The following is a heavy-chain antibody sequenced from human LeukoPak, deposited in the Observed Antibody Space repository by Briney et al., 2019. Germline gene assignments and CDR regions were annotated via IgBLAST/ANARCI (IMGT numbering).Heavy chain of an antibody. CDR1: GGTFSSYA. J-gene: IGHJ4*02. V-gene: IGHV1-69*13. Sequence: ASVKVSCKASGGTFSSYAISWVRQAPGQGLEWMGGIIPIFGTANYAQKFQGRVTITADESTSTAYMELSSLRFEDTAVYYCARGESRWLIDYWGQGTLVTVSS. CDR2: IIPIFGTA. CDR3: ARGESRWLIDY. D-gene: IGHD5-24*01.